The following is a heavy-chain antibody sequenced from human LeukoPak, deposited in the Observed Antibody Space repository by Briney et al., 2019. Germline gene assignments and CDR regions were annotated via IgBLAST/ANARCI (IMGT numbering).Heavy chain of an antibody. CDR1: GYTFTSYD. J-gene: IGHJ3*02. CDR2: MNTNSGNT. D-gene: IGHD6-13*01. CDR3: AREGDSSWLHDVFDI. Sequence: ASVKVSCKASGYTFTSYDINWVRQATGQGLEWMGWMNTNSGNTGYAQKFQGRVTITRNTAISTAYMELSSLRSEDTAVYYCAREGDSSWLHDVFDIWGQGTMVTVSS. V-gene: IGHV1-8*03.